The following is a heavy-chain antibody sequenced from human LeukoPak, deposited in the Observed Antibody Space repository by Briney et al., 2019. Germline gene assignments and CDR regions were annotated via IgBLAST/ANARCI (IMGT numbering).Heavy chain of an antibody. CDR1: GFTFSSYE. J-gene: IGHJ4*02. CDR2: ISSSGSTI. D-gene: IGHD2-8*01. CDR3: ARDTRMVYPRRDWTHFDY. Sequence: GGSLSLSCAASGFTFSSYEMNWVRQAPGKGLEWVSYISSSGSTIYYADSVKGRFTISRDNAKNSLYLQMNSLRAEDTAVYYCARDTRMVYPRRDWTHFDYWGQGTLVTVSS. V-gene: IGHV3-48*03.